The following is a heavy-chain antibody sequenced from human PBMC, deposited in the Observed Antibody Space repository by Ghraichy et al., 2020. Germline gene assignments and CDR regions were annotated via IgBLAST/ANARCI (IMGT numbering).Heavy chain of an antibody. D-gene: IGHD3-22*01. CDR2: ISAYNGNT. J-gene: IGHJ3*02. Sequence: ASVKVSCKASGYTFTSYGISWVRQAPGQGLEWMGWISAYNGNTNYAQKLQGRVTMTTDTSTSTAYMELRSLRSDDTAVYYCARHDTYYYDSSGYYAFDIWGQGTMVTVSS. CDR1: GYTFTSYG. V-gene: IGHV1-18*04. CDR3: ARHDTYYYDSSGYYAFDI.